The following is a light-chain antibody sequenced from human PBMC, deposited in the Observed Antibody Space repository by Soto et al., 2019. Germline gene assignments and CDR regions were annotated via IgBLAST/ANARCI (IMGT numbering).Light chain of an antibody. CDR3: QQRSNWPLT. CDR1: QSVSSY. V-gene: IGKV3-11*01. Sequence: EIVLTQSPANLSLSPGERATLSCRASQSVSSYLDWYQQKPGQAPRLLIYDASNRATGIPARFSGSGSGTDFTLTISSLEPEDFAVYYCQQRSNWPLTFGGGTKVEIK. CDR2: DAS. J-gene: IGKJ4*01.